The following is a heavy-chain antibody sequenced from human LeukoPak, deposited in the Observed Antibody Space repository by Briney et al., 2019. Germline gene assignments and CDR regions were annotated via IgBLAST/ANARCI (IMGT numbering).Heavy chain of an antibody. CDR2: IYDSGST. CDR1: GGSISSQY. V-gene: IGHV4-59*11. D-gene: IGHD6-19*01. J-gene: IGHJ4*02. CDR3: ARGAGWYDY. Sequence: SETLSLTCTVSGGSISSQYWSWIRQPPGQGLEWIAYIYDSGSTNYNPSLRSRVTISADTSKHQFSLKLNSVTAADTAVYYCARGAGWYDYWGQGTLVTVSS.